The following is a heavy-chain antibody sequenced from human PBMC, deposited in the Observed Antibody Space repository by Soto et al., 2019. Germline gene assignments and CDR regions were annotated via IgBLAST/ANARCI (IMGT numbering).Heavy chain of an antibody. Sequence: SETLSLTCTVSGGSISSYYWSWIRQPPGKGLEWIGYIYYSGSTNYNPSLKSRVTISVDTSKNQFSLKLSSVTAADTAVYYCARGQWNYDILTGSPHYYYYGMDLWGQGTTVTVSS. CDR2: IYYSGST. CDR3: ARGQWNYDILTGSPHYYYYGMDL. V-gene: IGHV4-59*01. J-gene: IGHJ6*02. D-gene: IGHD3-9*01. CDR1: GGSISSYY.